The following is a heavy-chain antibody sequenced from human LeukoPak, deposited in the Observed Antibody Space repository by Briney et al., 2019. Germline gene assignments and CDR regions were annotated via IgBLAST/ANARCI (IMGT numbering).Heavy chain of an antibody. V-gene: IGHV1-8*01. CDR2: MNRNSGST. D-gene: IGHD4-17*01. Sequence: ASVKLSCEASGYTFTGYDINWVRQATGQGLEWMGGMNRNSGSTGYAHTFQGRVTMTRNTSISTAYMELSSLRSEDTAVYYCASPIMTTATGAFDMWGQGTTVTVSS. CDR1: GYTFTGYD. J-gene: IGHJ3*02. CDR3: ASPIMTTATGAFDM.